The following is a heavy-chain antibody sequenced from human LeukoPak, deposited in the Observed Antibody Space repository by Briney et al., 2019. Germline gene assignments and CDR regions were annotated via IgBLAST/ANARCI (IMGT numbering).Heavy chain of an antibody. CDR3: AKPHGYSSSWSLFDP. CDR1: GFPFSSHG. D-gene: IGHD6-13*01. CDR2: IIGGGGST. V-gene: IGHV3-23*01. Sequence: GGSLRLSCAASGFPFSSHGMSWVRQAPGKGLEWVSGIIGGGGSTYYADSVKGRFTISRDNSKNTLHLQMNSLRAEDTAVYYCAKPHGYSSSWSLFDPWGQGTLVTVSS. J-gene: IGHJ5*02.